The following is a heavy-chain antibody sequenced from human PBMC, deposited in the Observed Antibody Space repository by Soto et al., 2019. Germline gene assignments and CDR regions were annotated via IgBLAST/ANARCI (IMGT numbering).Heavy chain of an antibody. CDR1: GFTFSTYA. CDR3: AKDLRPDGRYDLDY. Sequence: EVQLLESGGGLAQPGGSLRLSCAASGFTFSTYAMNWVRQAPGQGLEWVSVMVGDGSSSDYADAVRGRFTITRDSSKNTLYRKMNSLRAEDTAVYYCAKDLRPDGRYDLDYWGQGTLVTVSS. D-gene: IGHD2-15*01. J-gene: IGHJ4*02. V-gene: IGHV3-23*01. CDR2: MVGDGSSS.